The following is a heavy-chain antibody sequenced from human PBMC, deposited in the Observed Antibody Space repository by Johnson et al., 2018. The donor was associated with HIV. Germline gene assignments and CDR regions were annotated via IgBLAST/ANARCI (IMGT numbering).Heavy chain of an antibody. CDR2: ISYDGSNK. J-gene: IGHJ3*02. Sequence: QVQLVESGGGVVQPGRSLRLSCAASGFTFSSYAMHWVRQAPGKGLEWVAVISYDGSNKYYADSVKGRFTISRDNSKNTLYLQMNSLRAEDTAVYYCARPQGKYNWNDLSAFDIWGQGTMVTVSS. CDR1: GFTFSSYA. CDR3: ARPQGKYNWNDLSAFDI. D-gene: IGHD1-20*01. V-gene: IGHV3-30-3*01.